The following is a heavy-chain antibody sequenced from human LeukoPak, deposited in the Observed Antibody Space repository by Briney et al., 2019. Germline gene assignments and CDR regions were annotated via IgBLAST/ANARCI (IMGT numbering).Heavy chain of an antibody. Sequence: ASVKVSFKASVYTFTGYYMHWVRQAPGQGLEWVGWINPNSCCTDYAQKFQGWVTMTRDTSISTAYMGLSRLRSDDTAVYYCARDFYGWWSYYKLDYWGQGTLVTVSS. CDR3: ARDFYGWWSYYKLDY. CDR2: INPNSCCT. V-gene: IGHV1-2*04. J-gene: IGHJ4*02. CDR1: VYTFTGYY. D-gene: IGHD3-10*01.